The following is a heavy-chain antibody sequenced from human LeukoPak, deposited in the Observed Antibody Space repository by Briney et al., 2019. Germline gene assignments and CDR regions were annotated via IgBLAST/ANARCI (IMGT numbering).Heavy chain of an antibody. CDR1: GFIFEDYA. CDR3: AKTRYSGSGSYYLPLDY. V-gene: IGHV3-9*01. Sequence: GGSLRFSCAASGFIFEDYAMHWVRQAPGKGLEWVSGISWNSGSIGYADSVKGRFTISRDNAKDSLYLQMNSLRAEDTALYYCAKTRYSGSGSYYLPLDYWGQGTLVTVSS. CDR2: ISWNSGSI. J-gene: IGHJ4*02. D-gene: IGHD3-10*01.